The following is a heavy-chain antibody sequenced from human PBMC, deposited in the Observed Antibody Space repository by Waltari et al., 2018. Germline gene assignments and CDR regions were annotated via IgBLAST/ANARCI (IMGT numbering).Heavy chain of an antibody. D-gene: IGHD3-3*01. V-gene: IGHV1-2*02. CDR1: GYTFSAHS. CDR2: INPKSGAT. J-gene: IGHJ3*01. CDR3: ARDLFPNFWSGYGFDF. Sequence: QVHLVQSGAEVRKPGASVRVSCKTSGYTFSAHSISWVRQAPGQGLEWMGWINPKSGATNPAQKYQGRVTMTTDTSTNTVYMELRRLTSDDTAVYYCARDLFPNFWSGYGFDFWGQGTKVTVSS.